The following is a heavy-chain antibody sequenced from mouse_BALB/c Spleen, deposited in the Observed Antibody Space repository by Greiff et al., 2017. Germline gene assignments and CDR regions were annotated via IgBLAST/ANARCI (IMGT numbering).Heavy chain of an antibody. CDR3: ARYYGQGDMDY. D-gene: IGHD1-2*01. V-gene: IGHV5-6-5*01. CDR1: GFTFSSYA. Sequence: EVKLMESGGGLVKPGGSLKLSCAASGFTFSSYAMSWVRQTPEKRLEWVASISSGGSTYYPDSVKGRFTISRDNARNILYLQMSSLRSEDAAMYCGARYYGQGDMDYWGQGTSVTVSS. J-gene: IGHJ4*01. CDR2: ISSGGST.